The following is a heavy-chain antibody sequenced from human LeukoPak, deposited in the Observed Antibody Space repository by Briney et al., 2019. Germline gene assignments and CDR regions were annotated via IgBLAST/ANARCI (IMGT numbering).Heavy chain of an antibody. CDR3: ARGFIDMDV. CDR2: INPDGSDK. V-gene: IGHV3-7*01. CDR1: GFTFSTYW. J-gene: IGHJ6*03. Sequence: GGSLRLSCAASGFTFSTYWMTWVRQAPGKGLEWVANINPDGSDKYYVDSVKGRFTISRDNAKNSLYLQMNSLRVEDTAVYYCARGFIDMDVWGKGTTVTVSS. D-gene: IGHD3-16*02.